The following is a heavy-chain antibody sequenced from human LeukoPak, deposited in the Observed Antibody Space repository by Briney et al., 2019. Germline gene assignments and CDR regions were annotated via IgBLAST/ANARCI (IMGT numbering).Heavy chain of an antibody. D-gene: IGHD2-2*01. CDR1: GFTFSSYG. J-gene: IGHJ4*02. CDR3: AKDQCTRTSCDGYPGY. CDR2: IHFDGSTK. Sequence: PEGSLRLSCAASGFTFSSYGMHWVRQAPGKGLEWVAFIHFDGSTKYSGDSVKGRFTISRDNSKNTLYLQMNSLRPEDTAVYYCAKDQCTRTSCDGYPGYWGQGSLVTVSS. V-gene: IGHV3-30*02.